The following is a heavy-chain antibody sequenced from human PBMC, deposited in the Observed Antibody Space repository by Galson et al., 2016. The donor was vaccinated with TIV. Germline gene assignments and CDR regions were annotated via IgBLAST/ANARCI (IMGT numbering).Heavy chain of an antibody. D-gene: IGHD3-3*01. J-gene: IGHJ4*02. Sequence: SETLSLTCTVSGGSISGYYWSWIRQPPGKGLEWIGYVYYTGSTNNIPSLTNYNPSLKSRVTISLDTSKDQFSLKVNSVTAGDTAIYYSVRTAYWSGYGDYWGQGILVTVSS. CDR2: VYYTGSTNNIPSLT. CDR1: GGSISGYY. V-gene: IGHV4-59*03. CDR3: VRTAYWSGYGDY.